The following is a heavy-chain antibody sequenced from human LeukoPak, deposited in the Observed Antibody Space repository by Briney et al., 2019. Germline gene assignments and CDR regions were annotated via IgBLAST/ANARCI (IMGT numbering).Heavy chain of an antibody. Sequence: ASVKVSCKASGYTFTSYGISWVRQAPGQGLEWMGWISAYNGNTNYAQKLQGRVTMTTDTSTSTAYMELRSLRSDDTALDYCARGPDTGAYDFWSGYGHFDHRGQGTLVTVSS. CDR2: ISAYNGNT. CDR3: ARGPDTGAYDFWSGYGHFDH. V-gene: IGHV1-18*01. J-gene: IGHJ4*02. CDR1: GYTFTSYG. D-gene: IGHD3-3*01.